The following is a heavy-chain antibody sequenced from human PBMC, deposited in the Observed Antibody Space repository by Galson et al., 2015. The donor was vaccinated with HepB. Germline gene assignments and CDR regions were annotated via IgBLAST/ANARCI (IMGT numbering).Heavy chain of an antibody. CDR2: ISSSSSYT. V-gene: IGHV3-11*06. J-gene: IGHJ5*02. CDR1: GFTFSDYY. Sequence: SLRLSCAASGFTFSDYYMSWIRQAPGKGLEWVSYISSSSSYTNYADSVKGRFTISRDNAKNSLYLQMNSLRAEDTAVYYCARDIGSYNWFDPWGQGTLVTVSS. CDR3: ARDIGSYNWFDP. D-gene: IGHD1-26*01.